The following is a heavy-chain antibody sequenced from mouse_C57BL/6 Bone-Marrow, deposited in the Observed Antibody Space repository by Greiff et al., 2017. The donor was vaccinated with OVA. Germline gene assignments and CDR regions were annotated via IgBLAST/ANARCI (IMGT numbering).Heavy chain of an antibody. CDR3: TRLDYYGSSYWYFDV. CDR2: IDPETGGT. D-gene: IGHD1-1*01. CDR1: GYTFTDYE. Sequence: VQLQQSGAELVRPGASVTLSCKASGYTFTDYEMHWVKQTPVHGLEWIGAIDPETGGTAYNQKFKGKAILTADKSSSTAYMELRSLTSEDSAVYYCTRLDYYGSSYWYFDVWGTGTTVTVSS. J-gene: IGHJ1*03. V-gene: IGHV1-15*01.